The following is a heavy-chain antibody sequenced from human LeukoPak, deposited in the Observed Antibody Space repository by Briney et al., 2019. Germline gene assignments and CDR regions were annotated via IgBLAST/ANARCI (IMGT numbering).Heavy chain of an antibody. D-gene: IGHD3-22*01. V-gene: IGHV3-30*04. CDR2: ISYDGSNK. CDR1: GFTFSSYA. Sequence: GGSLILSCAASGFTFSSYAMHWVRQAPGKGLEWVAVISYDGSNKYYADSVKGRFTISRDNSKNTLYLQMNSLRAEDTAVYYCARDKLPGSYYKPYYFDYWGQGTLVTVSS. J-gene: IGHJ4*02. CDR3: ARDKLPGSYYKPYYFDY.